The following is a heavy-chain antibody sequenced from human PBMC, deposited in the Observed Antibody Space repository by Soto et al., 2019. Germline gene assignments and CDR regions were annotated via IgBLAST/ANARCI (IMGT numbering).Heavy chain of an antibody. J-gene: IGHJ3*02. CDR1: GFTFSSYA. D-gene: IGHD3-22*01. CDR2: ISGSGGST. V-gene: IGHV3-23*01. Sequence: GGSLRLSCAASGFTFSSYAMSWVRQAPGKGLEWVSAISGSGGSTYYADSVKGRFTISRDNSKNTLYLQMNSLRAEDTAVYYCAKCQDYDSSGYYYGGPDAFDIWGQGTMVTVSS. CDR3: AKCQDYDSSGYYYGGPDAFDI.